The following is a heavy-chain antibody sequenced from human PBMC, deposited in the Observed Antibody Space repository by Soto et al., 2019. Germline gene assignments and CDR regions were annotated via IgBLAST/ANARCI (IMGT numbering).Heavy chain of an antibody. CDR1: GFSLSTSGAA. D-gene: IGHD3-3*01. CDR2: IYWDGDK. Sequence: QINLIESGPTLVKPTQTLTLTCTFSGFSLSTSGAAVGWVRQPPGRALEWLALIYWDGDKRYNASLGNRLTITKDTSMNQVVLTLTNVDPADTATYYCAHRAIMTIFGLIIDNGIWFDPWGQGTRVSVSS. J-gene: IGHJ5*02. V-gene: IGHV2-5*02. CDR3: AHRAIMTIFGLIIDNGIWFDP.